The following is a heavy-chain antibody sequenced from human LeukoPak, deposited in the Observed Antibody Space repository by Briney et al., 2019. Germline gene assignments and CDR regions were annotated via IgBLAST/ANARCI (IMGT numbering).Heavy chain of an antibody. J-gene: IGHJ4*02. CDR3: ARAASSGPAYYFDY. V-gene: IGHV3-33*01. Sequence: GGSLRLSCAASGFTFSSYGMHWVRQAPGKGLERVAVIWYDGSNKYYADSVKGRFTISRDNSKNTLYLQMNSLRAEDTAVYYCARAASSGPAYYFDYWGQGTLVTVSS. CDR2: IWYDGSNK. D-gene: IGHD2-2*01. CDR1: GFTFSSYG.